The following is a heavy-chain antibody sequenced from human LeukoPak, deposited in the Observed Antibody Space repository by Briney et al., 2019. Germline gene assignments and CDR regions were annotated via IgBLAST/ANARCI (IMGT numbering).Heavy chain of an antibody. CDR2: INAGNGNT. J-gene: IGHJ6*04. V-gene: IGHV1-3*01. Sequence: ASVKVSCKASGYTFTSYAMHWVRQAPGQRLEWMGWINAGNGNTEYSQKFQGRVTITRDTSASTAYMELSSLRSEDTAVYYCASGILTGYPKYYYYGMDVWGKGTTVTVSS. CDR1: GYTFTSYA. CDR3: ASGILTGYPKYYYYGMDV. D-gene: IGHD3-9*01.